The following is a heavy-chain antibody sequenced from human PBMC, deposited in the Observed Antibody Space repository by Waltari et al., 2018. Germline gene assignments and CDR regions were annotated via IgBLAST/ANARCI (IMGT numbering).Heavy chain of an antibody. V-gene: IGHV1-46*01. CDR2: INPGEGST. Sequence: QVQLVQSGAAVKKPGASVKVSCKASGYNFTSYYMHWVRPAPGQGLEWMGTINPGEGSTGYADKCQGGVTMTSDTATSTGYRERGSLRSEDTAVYYGARGVDRGSDYSFDYWGQGTLVTVSS. J-gene: IGHJ4*02. CDR3: ARGVDRGSDYSFDY. D-gene: IGHD1-26*01. CDR1: GYNFTSYY.